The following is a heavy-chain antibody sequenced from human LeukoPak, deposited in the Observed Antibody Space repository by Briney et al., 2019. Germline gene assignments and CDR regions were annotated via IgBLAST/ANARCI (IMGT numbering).Heavy chain of an antibody. J-gene: IGHJ4*02. V-gene: IGHV3-30*02. CDR1: GFTFSSYG. D-gene: IGHD6-19*01. CDR2: IGYDGSNK. Sequence: QPGGSLRLSCAASGFTFSSYGMHWVRQAPGKGLEWVAFIGYDGSNKYYADSVKGRFTISRDNSKNTLYLQMNSLRAEDTAVYYCAKGLAGYSSGWYDRGFDYWGQGTLVTVSS. CDR3: AKGLAGYSSGWYDRGFDY.